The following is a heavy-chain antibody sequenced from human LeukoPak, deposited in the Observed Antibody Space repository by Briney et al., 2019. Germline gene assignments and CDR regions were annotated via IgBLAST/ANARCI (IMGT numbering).Heavy chain of an antibody. J-gene: IGHJ4*02. Sequence: ASVKVSCKTSGFTFISSAVQWVRQARGQRLEWIEWIVVGSGNTNYAQKFQERVTITRDMSTSTAYMGLSSLRSEDTAVYYCAADPSYSSGYRYYFDYWGQGTLVTVSS. V-gene: IGHV1-58*01. CDR2: IVVGSGNT. CDR3: AADPSYSSGYRYYFDY. D-gene: IGHD3-22*01. CDR1: GFTFISSA.